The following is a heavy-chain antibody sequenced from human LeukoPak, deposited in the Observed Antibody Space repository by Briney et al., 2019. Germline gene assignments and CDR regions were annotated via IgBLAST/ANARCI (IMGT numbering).Heavy chain of an antibody. CDR2: ISSSSNYI. Sequence: GGSLRLSCAASGFTFSSYSMNWVRQAPGKGLEWVSSISSSSNYIYHADSVKGRFTIPRDNAKNSLYLQMNSLRAEDTAMYYCARVQGGYSYGYDAFDIWGQGTMVTVSS. V-gene: IGHV3-21*01. CDR1: GFTFSSYS. J-gene: IGHJ3*02. CDR3: ARVQGGYSYGYDAFDI. D-gene: IGHD5-18*01.